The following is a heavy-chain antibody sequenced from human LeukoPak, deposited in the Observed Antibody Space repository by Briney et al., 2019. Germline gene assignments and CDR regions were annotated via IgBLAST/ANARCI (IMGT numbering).Heavy chain of an antibody. CDR1: GFTFSDYY. CDR3: ARDPRGAVVPGAMGV. V-gene: IGHV3-11*01. Sequence: GGSLRLSCAASGFTFSDYYMSWIRQAPGKGLEWVSYVSSSGTTIYYADSVKGRFPISRDNGKSSLYLKMNSLRAEDTAVYYCARDPRGAVVPGAMGVWGKGTTVTVSS. D-gene: IGHD2-2*01. CDR2: VSSSGTTI. J-gene: IGHJ6*04.